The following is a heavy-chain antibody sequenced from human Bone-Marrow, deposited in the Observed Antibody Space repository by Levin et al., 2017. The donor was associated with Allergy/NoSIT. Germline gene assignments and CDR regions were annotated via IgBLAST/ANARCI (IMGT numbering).Heavy chain of an antibody. CDR2: VTGSGTNT. J-gene: IGHJ3*01. CDR1: GFTLSNYA. V-gene: IGHV3-23*01. Sequence: PGESLKISCVASGFTLSNYAMTWVRQAPGKGLEWVSTVTGSGTNTYHADSVKGRFTISRDNSKNMLFLQMNSLRAEDTAIYYCAKTPIGGYCSGSRCYLWGQGTMVTVSS. CDR3: AKTPIGGYCSGSRCYL. D-gene: IGHD2-15*01.